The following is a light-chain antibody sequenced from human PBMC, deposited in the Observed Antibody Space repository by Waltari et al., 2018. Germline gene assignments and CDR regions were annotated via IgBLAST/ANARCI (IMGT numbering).Light chain of an antibody. J-gene: IGLJ2*01. V-gene: IGLV2-14*02. CDR1: STDVGTSKH. Sequence: QPALTQPASVSGSPGQSITISCTGTSTDVGTSKHVCWYQQHPGTAPKLIISEVTERPSGVSDRFSGSKSGNTASLAISGLQSEDEAYYYCAVWDDSLNGVVFGGGTKLTVL. CDR3: AVWDDSLNGVV. CDR2: EVT.